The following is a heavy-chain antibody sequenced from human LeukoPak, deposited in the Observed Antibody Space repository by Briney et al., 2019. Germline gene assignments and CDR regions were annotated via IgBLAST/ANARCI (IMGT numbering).Heavy chain of an antibody. Sequence: GGSLRLCCAVSGFPFSNSWMYWVRQAPGKGLEGVANIKSDGSGISYVDSVKGRFIISRDNARNSLYLQMNSLRVEDTAVYFCAGGNSMDVWGKGTAVTVSS. CDR1: GFPFSNSW. V-gene: IGHV3-7*03. CDR3: AGGNSMDV. CDR2: IKSDGSGI. J-gene: IGHJ6*04. D-gene: IGHD1/OR15-1a*01.